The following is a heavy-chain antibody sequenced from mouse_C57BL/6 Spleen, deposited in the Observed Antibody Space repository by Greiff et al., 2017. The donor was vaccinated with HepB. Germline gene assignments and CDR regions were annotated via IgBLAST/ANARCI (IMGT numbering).Heavy chain of an antibody. V-gene: IGHV1-15*01. CDR1: GYTFTDYE. D-gene: IGHD2-3*01. Sequence: QVHVKQSGAELVRPGASVTLSCKASGYTFTDYEMHWVKQTPVHGLEWIGAIDPETGGTAYNQKFKGKAILTADKSSSTAYMELRSLTSEDSAVYYCTRWVTRGYFDYWGQGTTLTVSS. CDR3: TRWVTRGYFDY. J-gene: IGHJ2*01. CDR2: IDPETGGT.